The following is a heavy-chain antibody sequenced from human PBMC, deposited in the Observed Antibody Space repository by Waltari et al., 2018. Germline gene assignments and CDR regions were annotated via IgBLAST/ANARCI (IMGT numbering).Heavy chain of an antibody. V-gene: IGHV4-59*13. CDR2: IHSNGAT. CDR3: ASLPAQVYDDTIPD. Sequence: VQLQESGPGLVKPSETLSLTCTVSGASISRYYWSWIRQSSEKGLEFIAYIHSNGATNYNPSLKSRVSLSLDMSKNQFSLQLSSVTAADTAVYYCASLPAQVYDDTIPDWGQGILVTVSS. D-gene: IGHD4-17*01. J-gene: IGHJ4*02. CDR1: GASISRYY.